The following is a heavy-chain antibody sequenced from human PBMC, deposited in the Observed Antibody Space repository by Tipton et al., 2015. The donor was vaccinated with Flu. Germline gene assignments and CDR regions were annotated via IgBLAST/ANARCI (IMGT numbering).Heavy chain of an antibody. D-gene: IGHD6-19*01. CDR3: ARGPEQWLVNPHYFDY. V-gene: IGHV4-38-2*02. CDR2: IYHSGTT. Sequence: TLSLTCTVSGYSISCGYYWGWIRQPPGKGLEWIGSIYHSGTTYYNPSLKSRVTISVDTSKNQFPLKLSSVTAADTAVYYCARGPEQWLVNPHYFDYWGQGTLVTVSS. J-gene: IGHJ4*02. CDR1: GYSISCGYY.